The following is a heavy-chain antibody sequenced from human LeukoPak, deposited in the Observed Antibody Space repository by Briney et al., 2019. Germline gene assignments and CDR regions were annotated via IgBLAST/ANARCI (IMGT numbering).Heavy chain of an antibody. D-gene: IGHD1-26*01. CDR3: ARGPEPIVGATFYMDV. J-gene: IGHJ6*03. CDR2: IYTSGST. Sequence: SETLSLTCTVSGGSISSYYWSWIRQPAGKGLEWIGRIYTSGSTNYNPSLKSRVTISVDTSKNQFSLKLSSVTAADTAVYYCARGPEPIVGATFYMDVWGKGTTVTVSS. CDR1: GGSISSYY. V-gene: IGHV4-4*07.